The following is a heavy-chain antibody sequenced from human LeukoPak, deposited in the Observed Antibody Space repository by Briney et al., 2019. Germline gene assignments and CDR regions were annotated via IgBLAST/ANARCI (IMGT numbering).Heavy chain of an antibody. J-gene: IGHJ5*02. V-gene: IGHV1-2*02. CDR3: ARLAYDQPRGWFDP. D-gene: IGHD3-22*01. CDR2: INTNSGGT. CDR1: GYTFTGYY. Sequence: ASLKVSCKASGYTFTGYYMHWVRQAPGQGLEWMGWINTNSGGTNYAQTFQGRVTMTRDKSISTAYMELSRLRSDDTAVYYCARLAYDQPRGWFDPWGQGTLVTVSS.